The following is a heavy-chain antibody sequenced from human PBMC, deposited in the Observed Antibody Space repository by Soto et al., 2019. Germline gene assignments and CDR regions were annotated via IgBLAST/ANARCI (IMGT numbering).Heavy chain of an antibody. D-gene: IGHD2-8*01. Sequence: QVQLVQSGAEVKEPGASVKVSCKASGYSFTTYAISWVRQPPGQGLEWMGWISPYNGNTHYAQKFQGRGTMTTDTSTSTAYMELRSLRSDDTAVYYCTGERNDVWAGHIRDPWGQGTLVTVSS. CDR2: ISPYNGNT. CDR3: TGERNDVWAGHIRDP. V-gene: IGHV1-18*04. J-gene: IGHJ5*02. CDR1: GYSFTTYA.